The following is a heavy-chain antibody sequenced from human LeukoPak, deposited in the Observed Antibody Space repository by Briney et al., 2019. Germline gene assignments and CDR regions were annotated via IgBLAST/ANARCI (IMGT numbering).Heavy chain of an antibody. CDR3: ARGRGYSYGRARGDYFDY. Sequence: GASVKVSCKASGYTFTSYDINWVRQATGQGLEWMGWMNPNSGNTGYAQKFQGRVTMTRNTSISTAYMELSSLRSEDTAVYYCARGRGYSYGRARGDYFDYWGQGTLVTVSS. D-gene: IGHD5-18*01. CDR2: MNPNSGNT. CDR1: GYTFTSYD. V-gene: IGHV1-8*01. J-gene: IGHJ4*02.